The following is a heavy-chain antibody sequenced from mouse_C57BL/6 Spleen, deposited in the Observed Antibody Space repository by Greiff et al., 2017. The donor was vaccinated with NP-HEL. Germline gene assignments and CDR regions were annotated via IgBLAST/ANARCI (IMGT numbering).Heavy chain of an antibody. V-gene: IGHV1-50*01. CDR2: IDPSDSYT. CDR1: GYTFTSYW. Sequence: QVQLQQPGAELVKPGASVKLSCKASGYTFTSYWMQWVKQRPGQGLEWIGEIDPSDSYTNYNQKFKGKATLTVDTSSSTAYMQLSSLTSEDSAVYYCARAGLRRFYAMDYWGQGTSVTVSS. J-gene: IGHJ4*01. CDR3: ARAGLRRFYAMDY. D-gene: IGHD2-4*01.